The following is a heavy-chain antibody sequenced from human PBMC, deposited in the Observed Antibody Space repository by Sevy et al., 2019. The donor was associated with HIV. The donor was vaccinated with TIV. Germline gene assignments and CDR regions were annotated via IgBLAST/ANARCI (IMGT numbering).Heavy chain of an antibody. V-gene: IGHV3-30*18. Sequence: GGSLRLSCAASGFTFSSYGMHWVRQAPGKGLEWVAVISYDGSNKYYADSVKGRFTISRDNSKNTLYLQMNSLRVEDTAIYYCANRAGPIFDNWGQGTLVTVSS. D-gene: IGHD6-19*01. CDR1: GFTFSSYG. CDR2: ISYDGSNK. J-gene: IGHJ4*02. CDR3: ANRAGPIFDN.